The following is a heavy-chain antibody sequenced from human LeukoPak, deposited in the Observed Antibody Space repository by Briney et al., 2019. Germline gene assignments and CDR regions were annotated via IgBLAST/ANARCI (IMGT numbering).Heavy chain of an antibody. CDR2: IYYSGST. J-gene: IGHJ4*02. D-gene: IGHD5-18*01. V-gene: IGHV4-59*01. CDR3: ARAAQLWLGFDY. CDR1: GGSISSYY. Sequence: SETLSLTCTVSGGSISSYYWSWIRQPLGKGLEWIGYIYYSGSTNYNPSLKSRVTISVDTSKNQFSLKLSPVTAADTAVYYCARAAQLWLGFDYWGQGTLVTVSS.